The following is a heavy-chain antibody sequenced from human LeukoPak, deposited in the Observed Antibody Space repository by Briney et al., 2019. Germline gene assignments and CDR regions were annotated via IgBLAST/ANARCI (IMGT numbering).Heavy chain of an antibody. D-gene: IGHD1/OR15-1a*01. V-gene: IGHV3-7*03. CDR1: GFLLSNHW. Sequence: PGGSLRLSCAASGFLLSNHWMTWVRQAPGKWPEWVANINKDESEKYYVDSVKGRFTISRDTAKNSLYLQMNHLRVEDTALYYCARNNDMDVWAQGTTVIVSS. J-gene: IGHJ6*02. CDR3: ARNNDMDV. CDR2: INKDESEK.